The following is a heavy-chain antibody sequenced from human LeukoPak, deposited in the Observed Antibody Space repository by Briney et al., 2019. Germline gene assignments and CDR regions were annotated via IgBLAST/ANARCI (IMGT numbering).Heavy chain of an antibody. CDR1: GFTFDDYA. CDR3: AQDRSINIAVAGPFDY. J-gene: IGHJ4*02. Sequence: GRSLRLPCAASGFTFDDYAMHWVRQAPGKGLEWVSGISWNSGSIGYADSVKGRFTISRDNAKNSLYLQMNSLRAEDTALYYCAQDRSINIAVAGPFDYWGQGTLVTVSS. V-gene: IGHV3-9*01. D-gene: IGHD6-19*01. CDR2: ISWNSGSI.